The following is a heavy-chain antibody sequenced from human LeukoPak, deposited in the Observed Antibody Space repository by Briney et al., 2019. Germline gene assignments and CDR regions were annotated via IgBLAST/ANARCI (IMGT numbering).Heavy chain of an antibody. J-gene: IGHJ4*02. CDR1: GFIFSDYA. Sequence: PGGSLRLSCAASGFIFSDYAMSWVRQAPGRGLEWVSTITGRAGSVYYADSVKGRFTISRHNSKNTLYLQMNSLRAEDTAVYYCARVRRPYGDLPDYWGQGTLVTVSS. D-gene: IGHD4-17*01. V-gene: IGHV3-23*01. CDR3: ARVRRPYGDLPDY. CDR2: ITGRAGSV.